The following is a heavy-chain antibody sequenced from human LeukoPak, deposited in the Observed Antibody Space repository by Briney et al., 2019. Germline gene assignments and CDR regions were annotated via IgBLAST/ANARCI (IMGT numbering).Heavy chain of an antibody. J-gene: IGHJ4*02. Sequence: ASVKVSCKASGYTFTSYGISWVRQAPGQGLEWMGWISDYNGNTNYAQKLQGRVTMNTDTSTSTAYMELRSLRSDDTAVYYCARDSQRQWLVRYFDYWGQGTLVTVSS. CDR2: ISDYNGNT. CDR1: GYTFTSYG. V-gene: IGHV1-18*01. CDR3: ARDSQRQWLVRYFDY. D-gene: IGHD6-19*01.